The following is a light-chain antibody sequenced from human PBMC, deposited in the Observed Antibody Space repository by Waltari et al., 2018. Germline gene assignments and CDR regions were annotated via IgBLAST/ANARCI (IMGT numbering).Light chain of an antibody. V-gene: IGKV3-20*01. Sequence: EIVLTQSPATLSLSPGERAALSCRASQSLSGDYLAWYQYTVGQAPRLLIYGASSRATGIPDRFSGSESGTDFTLTISRLEPEDFAVYYCQQYVSSPYTFGQGTNLEI. J-gene: IGKJ2*01. CDR1: QSLSGDY. CDR3: QQYVSSPYT. CDR2: GAS.